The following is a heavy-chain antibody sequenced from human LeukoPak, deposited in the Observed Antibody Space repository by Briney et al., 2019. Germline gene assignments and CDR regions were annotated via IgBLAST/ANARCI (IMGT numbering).Heavy chain of an antibody. CDR1: GFTFSSYA. Sequence: GGSLRLSCAASGFTFSSYAMHCVRQAPARGVEWGVVISYDGGNKDYADSVKGRFTISRDNAKDTLYLQMNSLRAEDTAVYYCARASTRRITMVRGVITGGSFDYWGQGTLVTVSS. CDR2: ISYDGGNK. J-gene: IGHJ4*02. CDR3: ARASTRRITMVRGVITGGSFDY. V-gene: IGHV3-30-3*01. D-gene: IGHD3-10*01.